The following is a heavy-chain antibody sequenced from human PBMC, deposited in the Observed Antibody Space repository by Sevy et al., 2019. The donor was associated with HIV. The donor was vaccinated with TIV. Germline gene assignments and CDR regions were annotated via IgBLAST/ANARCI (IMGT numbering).Heavy chain of an antibody. CDR3: ARDLEFYDYGDSGPAFMSDY. Sequence: GGSLRLSCAASGFTFSTYGMHWVRQAPGKGLEWVAVIWFDGSNTYYADSVKGRFTISRDIAKNTLHLQMNSLRAEDTAVYYCARDLEFYDYGDSGPAFMSDYWGQGTLVTVSS. CDR2: IWFDGSNT. CDR1: GFTFSTYG. J-gene: IGHJ4*02. V-gene: IGHV3-33*01. D-gene: IGHD3-16*01.